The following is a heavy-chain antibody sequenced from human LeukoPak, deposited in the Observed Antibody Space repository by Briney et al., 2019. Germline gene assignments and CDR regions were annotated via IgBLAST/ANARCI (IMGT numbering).Heavy chain of an antibody. CDR3: ATRRGNYYDSSGANDY. CDR2: INHSGST. CDR1: GGSISSYY. D-gene: IGHD3-22*01. V-gene: IGHV4-34*01. J-gene: IGHJ4*02. Sequence: PSETLSLTCTVSGGSISSYYWSWIRQPPGKGLEWIGEINHSGSTNYNPSLKSRVTISVDTSKNQFSLKLSSVTAADTAVYYCATRRGNYYDSSGANDYWGQGTLVTVSS.